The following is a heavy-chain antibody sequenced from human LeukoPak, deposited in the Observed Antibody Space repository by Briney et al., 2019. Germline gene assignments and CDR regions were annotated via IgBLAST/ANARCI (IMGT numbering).Heavy chain of an antibody. CDR1: GYTFSGYW. CDR3: TTDTFGARDS. V-gene: IGHV3-74*01. J-gene: IGHJ4*02. CDR2: INEDGSST. D-gene: IGHD3-10*01. Sequence: GGSLRLPCAASGYTFSGYWMHWVRQGPGKGLVWASRINEDGSSTSYAESVRGRFTISRDNAKNTLYLQMNGLRAEDAAVYYCTTDTFGARDSWGQGTLVTVSS.